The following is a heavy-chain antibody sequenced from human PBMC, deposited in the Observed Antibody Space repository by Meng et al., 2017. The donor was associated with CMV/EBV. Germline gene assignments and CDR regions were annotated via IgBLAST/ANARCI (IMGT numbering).Heavy chain of an antibody. CDR1: GVTFSSYA. D-gene: IGHD1-26*01. J-gene: IGHJ6*02. Sequence: GGSLRLSCAVSGVTFSSYAMSWVRQSPGKGLEWVSAISGSGGSTYYADSVKGRFTISRDNSKNTLYLQMNSLRAEDTAVYYCAREDRGSRGEDGMDVWGQGTTVTVSS. V-gene: IGHV3-23*01. CDR3: AREDRGSRGEDGMDV. CDR2: ISGSGGST.